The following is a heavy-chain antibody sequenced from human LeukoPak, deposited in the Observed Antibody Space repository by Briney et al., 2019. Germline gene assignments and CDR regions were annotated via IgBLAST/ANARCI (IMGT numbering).Heavy chain of an antibody. D-gene: IGHD6-13*01. Sequence: SETLCLTCAVYGGSFSGYYWSWIRQPPGKGLEWIGEINHSGSTDYNPSLKSRVTISVDTSKNQFSLKLSSVTAADTAVYYCARFAQYSSSWYRWFDPWGQGTLVTVSS. CDR3: ARFAQYSSSWYRWFDP. J-gene: IGHJ5*02. V-gene: IGHV4-34*01. CDR2: INHSGST. CDR1: GGSFSGYY.